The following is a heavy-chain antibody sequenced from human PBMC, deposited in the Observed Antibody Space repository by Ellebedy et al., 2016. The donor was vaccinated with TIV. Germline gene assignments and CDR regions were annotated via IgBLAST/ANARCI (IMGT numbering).Heavy chain of an antibody. Sequence: ASVKVSXXASGYTFTSYDINWVRQATGQGLEWMGWMNPNSGNTGYAQKFQGRVTMTRNTSISTAYMELSSLRSEDTAVYYCASSPLDYYGSNYYYYYGMDVWGQGTTVTVSS. J-gene: IGHJ6*02. CDR2: MNPNSGNT. CDR3: ASSPLDYYGSNYYYYYGMDV. V-gene: IGHV1-8*01. CDR1: GYTFTSYD. D-gene: IGHD3-10*01.